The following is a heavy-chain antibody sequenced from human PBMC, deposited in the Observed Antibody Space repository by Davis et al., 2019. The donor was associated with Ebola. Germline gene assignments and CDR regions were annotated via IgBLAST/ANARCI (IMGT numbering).Heavy chain of an antibody. V-gene: IGHV3-74*01. Sequence: GESLKISCAASGFTFSRNTVHWVRQAPGKGLVWVSRINSDGSSTDYADSVKGRFTISRDNSKNTLYLQMNSLRAEDTAVYYCAKERSSGWYPNYFDYWGQGTLVTVSS. D-gene: IGHD6-19*01. CDR3: AKERSSGWYPNYFDY. CDR1: GFTFSRNT. CDR2: INSDGSST. J-gene: IGHJ4*02.